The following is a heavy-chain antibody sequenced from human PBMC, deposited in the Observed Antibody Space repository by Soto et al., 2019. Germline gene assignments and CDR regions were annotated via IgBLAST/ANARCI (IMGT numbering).Heavy chain of an antibody. V-gene: IGHV4-59*01. CDR3: ARGHYDILTGSYYFDY. J-gene: IGHJ4*02. CDR2: IYYSGST. Sequence: SETLSLTCTVSGGSISSYYWSWIRQPPGKGLEWIGYIYYSGSTNYNPSLKSRVTISVDTSKNQFSLKLSSVTAADTAVYYCARGHYDILTGSYYFDYWGQGTLVTVSS. CDR1: GGSISSYY. D-gene: IGHD3-9*01.